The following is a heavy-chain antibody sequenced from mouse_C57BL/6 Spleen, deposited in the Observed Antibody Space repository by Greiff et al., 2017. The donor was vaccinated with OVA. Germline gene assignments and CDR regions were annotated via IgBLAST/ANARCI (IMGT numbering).Heavy chain of an antibody. D-gene: IGHD1-1*01. J-gene: IGHJ2*01. V-gene: IGHV1-69*01. CDR2: IDSSDSYT. CDR1: GYTFTSYW. CDR3: ARDYYGSRGGVFDY. Sequence: VQLQQPGAELVMPGASVKLSCKASGYTFTSYWMHWVKQKPGQGLEWIGEIDSSDSYTNYNQKFKGKSTLTVDKSSSTAYMQLSSLTSEDSAVYYCARDYYGSRGGVFDYWGQGTTLTVSS.